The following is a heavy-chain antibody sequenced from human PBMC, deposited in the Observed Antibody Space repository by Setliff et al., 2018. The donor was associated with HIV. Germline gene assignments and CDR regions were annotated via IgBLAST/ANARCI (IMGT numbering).Heavy chain of an antibody. V-gene: IGHV3-23*01. CDR2: IYGSSGST. Sequence: GSLRLSCAASGFTFSNYAMSWVRQAPGKGLEWVSAIYGSSGSTNYADSVKGRFTISRDNSKNMLYLQMNSLRAEDTAVYYCAKDPGATVYGFYMDAWGKGTTVTVSS. CDR3: AKDPGATVYGFYMDA. CDR1: GFTFSNYA. D-gene: IGHD4-17*01. J-gene: IGHJ6*03.